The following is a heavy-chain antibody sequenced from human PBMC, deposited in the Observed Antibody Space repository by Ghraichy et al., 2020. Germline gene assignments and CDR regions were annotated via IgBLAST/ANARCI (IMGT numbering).Heavy chain of an antibody. J-gene: IGHJ3*02. CDR1: GGSVSSTSYS. CDR3: ARGRGVGGSYLIGALDI. CDR2: VDYSGSA. D-gene: IGHD1-26*01. Sequence: SETLSLTCTVSGGSVSSTSYSWSWIRPPPGKGLEWIAYVDYSGSANYNPSLKSRVTISVDTSKNQFSLRLSSVTAADTAVYYCARGRGVGGSYLIGALDIWGRGTMVTVSS. V-gene: IGHV4-61*01.